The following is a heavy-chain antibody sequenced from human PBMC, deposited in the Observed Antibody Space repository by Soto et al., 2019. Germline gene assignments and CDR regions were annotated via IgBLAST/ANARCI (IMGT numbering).Heavy chain of an antibody. V-gene: IGHV3-23*01. CDR1: GFPFSSYA. CDR3: AKGGYYSLFDI. J-gene: IGHJ3*02. CDR2: ISGSGGRT. Sequence: HPGGSLRFSCVASGFPFSSYAMSWVRQTPGKGLEWVSGISGSGGRTYYADSVKGRFTISRDNSNNTLSLQMHILRVEDTAVYFCAKGGYYSLFDIWGQGTMVTVSS. D-gene: IGHD3-16*01.